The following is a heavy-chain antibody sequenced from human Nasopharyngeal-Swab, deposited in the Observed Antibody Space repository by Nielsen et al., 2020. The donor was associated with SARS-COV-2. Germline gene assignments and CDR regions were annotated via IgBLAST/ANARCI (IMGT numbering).Heavy chain of an antibody. V-gene: IGHV3-15*01. D-gene: IGHD6-6*01. CDR3: TTYSSSHFDY. CDR2: IKGKTDGGTT. Sequence: VRQAPGKGLEWVGRIKGKTDGGTTDYAAPVKGRFTISRDDSKNTLYLQMNSLKTEDTAVYYCTTYSSSHFDYWGQGTLVTVSS. J-gene: IGHJ4*02.